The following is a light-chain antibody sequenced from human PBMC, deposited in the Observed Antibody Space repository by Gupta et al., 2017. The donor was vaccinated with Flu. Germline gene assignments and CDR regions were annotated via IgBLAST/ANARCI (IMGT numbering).Light chain of an antibody. J-gene: IGKJ2*01. CDR3: QQDSSYPYT. CDR1: QNIRTF. V-gene: IGKV1-5*03. Sequence: PSTLSASIGDRVTITCRASQNIRTFLAWYQQAPGKAPRLVIYKASTLESGVPSRFSGSGSGTEYTLTISSLQPDDFATYYCQQDSSYPYTFGQGTKLEIK. CDR2: KAS.